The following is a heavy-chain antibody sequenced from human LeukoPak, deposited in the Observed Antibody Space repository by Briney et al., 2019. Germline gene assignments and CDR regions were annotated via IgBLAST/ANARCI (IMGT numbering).Heavy chain of an antibody. CDR1: GGSFSGYY. V-gene: IGHV4-34*01. J-gene: IGHJ4*02. Sequence: SETLSLTCAVYGGSFSGYYWSWIRQPPGKGLEWIGEINHSGSANYNPSLKSRVTISLDTSKNQFSLKLSSVTAADTAVYYCASGPGRYNYDSSGYSLPLDYWGQGTLVTASS. CDR3: ASGPGRYNYDSSGYSLPLDY. CDR2: INHSGSA. D-gene: IGHD3-22*01.